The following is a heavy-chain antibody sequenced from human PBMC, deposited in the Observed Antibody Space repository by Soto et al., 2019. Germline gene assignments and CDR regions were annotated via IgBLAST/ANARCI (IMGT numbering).Heavy chain of an antibody. Sequence: GLEWMGGIIPIFGTANYAQKFQGRVTITADESTSTAYMELSSLRSEDTAVYYCARVNYDFWSGYYNSFRYWGQGTLVTVSS. V-gene: IGHV1-69*01. CDR2: IIPIFGTA. J-gene: IGHJ4*02. D-gene: IGHD3-3*01. CDR3: ARVNYDFWSGYYNSFRY.